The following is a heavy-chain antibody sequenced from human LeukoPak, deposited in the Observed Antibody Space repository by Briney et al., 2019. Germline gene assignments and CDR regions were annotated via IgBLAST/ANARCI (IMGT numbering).Heavy chain of an antibody. CDR2: INHSGST. J-gene: IGHJ4*02. Sequence: SETLSLTCAVYGGSFSGYYWSWIRQPPGKGLEWIGEINHSGSTNYNPSLKSRVTISVDTSKNQFSLKLSSVTAADTAVYYCARESYYGSGSSPLLYYFDYWGQGILVTVSS. D-gene: IGHD3-10*01. CDR3: ARESYYGSGSSPLLYYFDY. CDR1: GGSFSGYY. V-gene: IGHV4-34*01.